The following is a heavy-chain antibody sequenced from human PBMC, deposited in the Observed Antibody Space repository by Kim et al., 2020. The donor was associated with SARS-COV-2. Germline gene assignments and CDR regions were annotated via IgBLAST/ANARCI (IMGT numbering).Heavy chain of an antibody. CDR3: AKVGDCSSTSCYTRGYSTAYYYYGMDV. CDR1: GFTFSSYA. CDR2: ISGSGGST. V-gene: IGHV3-23*01. D-gene: IGHD2-2*02. J-gene: IGHJ6*02. Sequence: GGSLRLSCAASGFTFSSYAMSWVRQAPGKGLEWVSAISGSGGSTYYADSVKGRFTISRDNSKNTLYLQMNSLRAEDTAVYYCAKVGDCSSTSCYTRGYSTAYYYYGMDVWGQGTTVTVSS.